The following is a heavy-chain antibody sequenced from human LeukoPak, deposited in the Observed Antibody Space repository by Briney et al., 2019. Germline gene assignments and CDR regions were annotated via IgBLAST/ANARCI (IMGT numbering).Heavy chain of an antibody. V-gene: IGHV1-18*01. CDR2: ISGYNGNT. J-gene: IGHJ3*02. Sequence: ASVKVSCKASGYTFTTYNINWVRQAPGQGLEWMGWISGYNGNTNYAQKLQGRVTMTTDTSTSTAYMALRSLKSDDTAVYYCASLKNYYDSSGYLVTDAFDIWGQGTMVTVSS. CDR3: ASLKNYYDSSGYLVTDAFDI. D-gene: IGHD3-22*01. CDR1: GYTFTTYN.